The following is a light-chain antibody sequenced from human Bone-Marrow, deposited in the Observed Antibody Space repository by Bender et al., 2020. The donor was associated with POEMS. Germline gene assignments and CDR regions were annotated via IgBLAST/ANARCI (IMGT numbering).Light chain of an antibody. CDR1: ALAKQY. Sequence: SYVLTQPPSVSVAPGQTARITCSGDALAKQYTYWYQQKPGQAPVLVIFKDNERPSGIPERFSGSSSGTIVTLTISGVQAEDEADYYCQSADSSVTYILFGGGTKLTVL. CDR3: QSADSSVTYIL. CDR2: KDN. J-gene: IGLJ2*01. V-gene: IGLV3-25*03.